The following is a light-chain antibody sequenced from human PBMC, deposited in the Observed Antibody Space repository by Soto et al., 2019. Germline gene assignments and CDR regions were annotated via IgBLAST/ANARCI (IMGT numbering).Light chain of an antibody. CDR1: SSDVGKYDY. V-gene: IGLV2-8*01. Sequence: QSVLTQPPSASGSPGQSVTISCTGTSSDVGKYDYVSWFQHHPGKAPKLIIYEVSKRPSGVPDRFSGSKAGSTASLTVSGLQTEDEADYYCNSYVADSKVFGTGTKVTVL. J-gene: IGLJ1*01. CDR2: EVS. CDR3: NSYVADSKV.